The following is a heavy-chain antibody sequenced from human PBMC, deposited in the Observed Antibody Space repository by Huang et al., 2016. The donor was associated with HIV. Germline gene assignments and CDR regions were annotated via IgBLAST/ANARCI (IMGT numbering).Heavy chain of an antibody. D-gene: IGHD5-18*01. Sequence: QVQLQQWGAGLLRPSETLSLTCAVYGGSFSGYYWNWVRQPPGKGREWIGEINHDKNTNYNSSLKSRVTISVDRSKKQFYLKLSSVTAADTAVYYCARGVLRGNNYTIDYWGQGTLVTVSS. CDR3: ARGVLRGNNYTIDY. V-gene: IGHV4-34*01. J-gene: IGHJ4*02. CDR2: INHDKNT. CDR1: GGSFSGYY.